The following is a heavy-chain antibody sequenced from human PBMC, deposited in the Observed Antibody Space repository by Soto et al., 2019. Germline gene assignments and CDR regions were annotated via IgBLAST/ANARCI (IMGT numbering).Heavy chain of an antibody. CDR3: ARQMTTVTTVDY. D-gene: IGHD4-17*01. J-gene: IGHJ4*02. CDR2: IYHSGST. V-gene: IGHV4-30-2*01. CDR1: GGSISSGGYS. Sequence: PSETLSLTCAVSGGSISSGGYSWSWIRQPPGKGLEWIGYIYHSGSTYYNPSLKSRVTTSVDRSKNQFSLKLSSVTAADTAVYYCARQMTTVTTVDYWGQGTLVTVSS.